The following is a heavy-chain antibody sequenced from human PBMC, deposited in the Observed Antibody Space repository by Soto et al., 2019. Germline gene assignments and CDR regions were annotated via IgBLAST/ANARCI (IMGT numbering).Heavy chain of an antibody. Sequence: QLQLQESGSGLVKPSQTLSLTCAVSSGSISSGGYSWSWIRQSPGKGLEWIGYISHSGSTYYNPALKSRVTISVDRSKNQFSLKLSSVTAADTALYYCASGSHVPHYWGQGTLVTVSS. J-gene: IGHJ4*02. CDR2: ISHSGST. D-gene: IGHD6-6*01. CDR3: ASGSHVPHY. CDR1: SGSISSGGYS. V-gene: IGHV4-30-2*06.